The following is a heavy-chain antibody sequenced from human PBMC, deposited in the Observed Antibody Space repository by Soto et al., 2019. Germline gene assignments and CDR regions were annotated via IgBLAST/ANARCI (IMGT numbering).Heavy chain of an antibody. D-gene: IGHD3-3*01. CDR2: IYHSGST. CDR1: SGSISSSNW. J-gene: IGHJ4*02. CDR3: ARGTAGSADFWSGYYAGFDY. Sequence: SGTRSLTCAVSSGSISSSNWWSWVRQPPGKGLEWIGEIYHSGSTNYNPSLKSRVTISVDKSKNQFSLKLSSVTAADTAVYYCARGTAGSADFWSGYYAGFDYWGQGTLVTVSS. V-gene: IGHV4-4*02.